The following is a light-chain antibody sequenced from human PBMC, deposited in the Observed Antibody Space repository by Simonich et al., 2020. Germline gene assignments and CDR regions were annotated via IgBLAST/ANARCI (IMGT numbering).Light chain of an antibody. CDR2: LAS. V-gene: IGKV4-1*01. CDR3: QQYYSTPYT. Sequence: DIVMTQSPDSLAVSLGERATIKCKSSQSVLYSSNNKHHLAWYQQKPGQPPKLLIYLASTRESGVPDRFSGSGSGTDFTLTISSLQAEDVAVYYCQQYYSTPYTFGQGTKLEIK. J-gene: IGKJ2*01. CDR1: QSVLYSSNNKHH.